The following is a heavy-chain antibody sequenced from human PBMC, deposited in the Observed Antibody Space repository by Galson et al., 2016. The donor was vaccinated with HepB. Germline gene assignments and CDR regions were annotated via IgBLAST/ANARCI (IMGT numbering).Heavy chain of an antibody. J-gene: IGHJ4*02. D-gene: IGHD5-18*01. CDR1: GFSIGIYA. Sequence: SLRLSCAASGFSIGIYAMNWVRQAPGKGLEWVSYINDVGSALYYADSVKGRFTISRDNAKNSLYLQMNILRDEDTAVYYCARDNLRGYAIDYWGQGTLVIVSS. CDR2: INDVGSAL. V-gene: IGHV3-48*03. CDR3: ARDNLRGYAIDY.